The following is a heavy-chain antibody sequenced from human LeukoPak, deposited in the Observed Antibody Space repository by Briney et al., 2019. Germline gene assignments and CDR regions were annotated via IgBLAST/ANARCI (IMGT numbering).Heavy chain of an antibody. Sequence: AGGSLRLSCAASGFTFTSYSMNWVLQAPGKGLEWVSVIYSGGNTYYSDSVRGRFIISRDSSKNTLYLQMNSVRVDDTAVYYCATFYGAIDHWGQGTLVTVSS. CDR1: GFTFTSYS. V-gene: IGHV3-66*01. CDR3: ATFYGAIDH. J-gene: IGHJ4*02. D-gene: IGHD4-17*01. CDR2: IYSGGNT.